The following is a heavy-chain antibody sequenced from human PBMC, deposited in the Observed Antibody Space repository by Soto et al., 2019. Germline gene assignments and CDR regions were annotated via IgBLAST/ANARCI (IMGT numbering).Heavy chain of an antibody. V-gene: IGHV3-23*01. CDR1: GFTFSKNA. CDR3: AKGGGGYTPIVDY. J-gene: IGHJ4*02. CDR2: ISGSGGST. D-gene: IGHD5-18*01. Sequence: EIQLLESGGDLVQPGGSLRLSCAASGFTFSKNAMSWVRQAPGKGLEWVSAISGSGGSTYYADSVKGRFTISRDNSKNTLYLQMNSLRAEDTAVYYCAKGGGGYTPIVDYWGQGTLVTVSS.